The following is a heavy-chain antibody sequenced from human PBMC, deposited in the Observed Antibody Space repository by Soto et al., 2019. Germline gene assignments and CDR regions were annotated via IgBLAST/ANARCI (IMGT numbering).Heavy chain of an antibody. V-gene: IGHV1-69*13. CDR3: ARAANTYGDFDY. Sequence: SVKVSGKASGVTFSSYAISWVRQAPGQGLEWMGGIIPIFGTANYAQKFQGRVTITADESTSTAYMELSSLRSEDTAVYYCARAANTYGDFDYWGQGTLVTVSS. CDR2: IIPIFGTA. CDR1: GVTFSSYA. D-gene: IGHD4-17*01. J-gene: IGHJ4*02.